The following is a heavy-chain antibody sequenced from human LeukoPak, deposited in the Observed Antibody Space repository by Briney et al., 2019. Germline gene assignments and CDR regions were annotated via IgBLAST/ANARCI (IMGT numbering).Heavy chain of an antibody. Sequence: GGSLRLSCAASGFTFSSYAMSWVRQAPGKGLEWVSAISGSGGSTYYADSVKGRFTTSRDNSKNTLYLQMNSLRAEDTAVYYCAKDKGYYGSGSYYYYWGQGTLVTVSS. CDR2: ISGSGGST. J-gene: IGHJ4*02. CDR1: GFTFSSYA. D-gene: IGHD3-10*01. CDR3: AKDKGYYGSGSYYYY. V-gene: IGHV3-23*01.